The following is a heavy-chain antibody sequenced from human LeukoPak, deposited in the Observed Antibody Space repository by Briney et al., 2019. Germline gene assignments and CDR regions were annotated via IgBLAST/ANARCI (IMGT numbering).Heavy chain of an antibody. Sequence: GGSLRLSCVASGFSFPNFAMTWVRQAPGERLEWVSAIRGSGDRTSYADSLKGRFTISRDKSKNTLYLQMNNLRAEDTAVYYCARDDAVDGGYLDYWGQGALVTVSS. CDR2: IRGSGDRT. CDR1: GFSFPNFA. CDR3: ARDDAVDGGYLDY. D-gene: IGHD6-19*01. V-gene: IGHV3-23*01. J-gene: IGHJ4*02.